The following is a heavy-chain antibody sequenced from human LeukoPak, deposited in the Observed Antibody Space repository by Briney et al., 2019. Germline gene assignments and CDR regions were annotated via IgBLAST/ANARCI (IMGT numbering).Heavy chain of an antibody. Sequence: ASVKVSCKASGGTFSSYAISWVRQAPGQGLEWMGWINPNSGGTNYAQKFQGRVTMTRDTSISTAYMELSRLRSDDTAVYYCARDPGWNGDAFDIWGQGTMVTVSS. D-gene: IGHD1-1*01. CDR3: ARDPGWNGDAFDI. J-gene: IGHJ3*02. V-gene: IGHV1-2*02. CDR2: INPNSGGT. CDR1: GGTFSSYA.